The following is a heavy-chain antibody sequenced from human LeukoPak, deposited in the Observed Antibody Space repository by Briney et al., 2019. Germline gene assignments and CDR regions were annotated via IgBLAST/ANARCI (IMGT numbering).Heavy chain of an antibody. CDR3: ARQSYFSSTSCYFDY. CDR2: INHSGST. V-gene: IGHV4-34*01. CDR1: GGSFSGYY. J-gene: IGHJ4*02. Sequence: SETLSLTCAVYGGSFSGYYWSWIRQPPGKGLEWIGEINHSGSTNYNPSLKSRVTISVDTSKNQFSLKLSSVTAADTAVYYCARQSYFSSTSCYFDYWGQGPLVTVSS. D-gene: IGHD2-2*01.